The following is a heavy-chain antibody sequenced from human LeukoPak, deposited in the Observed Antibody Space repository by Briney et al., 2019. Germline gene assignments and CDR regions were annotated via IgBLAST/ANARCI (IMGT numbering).Heavy chain of an antibody. CDR1: GFTVSSNY. Sequence: GGSLRLSCAASGFTVSSNYMSWVRQAPGKGLEWVSVICSGGSTYYADSVKGRFTISRDNSKNTLYLQMNSLRAEDTAVYYCARVAGGFGVVIQYYFDYWGQGTLVTVSS. CDR2: ICSGGST. V-gene: IGHV3-53*01. J-gene: IGHJ4*02. CDR3: ARVAGGFGVVIQYYFDY. D-gene: IGHD3-3*01.